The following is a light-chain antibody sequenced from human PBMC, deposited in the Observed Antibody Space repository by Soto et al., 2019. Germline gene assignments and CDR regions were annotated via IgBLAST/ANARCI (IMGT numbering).Light chain of an antibody. CDR2: GAS. J-gene: IGKJ4*01. CDR3: QQYHTWPIT. V-gene: IGKV3-15*01. CDR1: QSVSSN. Sequence: IVLTQSPATLSFAPGERATLSCMASQSVSSNLAWYQQKPGQAPRLLIYGASTRATGIPARFSGSGSGTEFTLTISSLQSEDCAIYYCQQYHTWPITFGGGTKVDIK.